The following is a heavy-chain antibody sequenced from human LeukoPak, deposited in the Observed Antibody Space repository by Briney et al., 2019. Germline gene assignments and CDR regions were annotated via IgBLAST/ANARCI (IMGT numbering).Heavy chain of an antibody. V-gene: IGHV1-69*05. CDR1: GGTFNNYA. Sequence: ASMKVSCKASGGTFNNYAISWVRQAPGQGPEWMGGIIPIFDTPNYAQKFQGRVTITTDESTSTAYMELSSLRSEDTAVYYCARDIPGYDAFDIWGQGTVVTVSS. CDR3: ARDIPGYDAFDI. CDR2: IIPIFDTP. D-gene: IGHD1-1*01. J-gene: IGHJ3*02.